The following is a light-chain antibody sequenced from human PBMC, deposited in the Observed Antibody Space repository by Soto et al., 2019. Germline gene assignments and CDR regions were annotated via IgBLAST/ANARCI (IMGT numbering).Light chain of an antibody. CDR1: NIGSKS. CDR3: QVWDSSSDHGI. Sequence: SYELTQPPSVSVAPGQTARITCGGNNIGSKSVHWYQQKPGQAPVLVIYYDSDRPSGIPERFSGSNSGNTATLTISRVEAGDEADYYCQVWDSSSDHGIFGGGTKLTVL. V-gene: IGLV3-21*04. J-gene: IGLJ2*01. CDR2: YDS.